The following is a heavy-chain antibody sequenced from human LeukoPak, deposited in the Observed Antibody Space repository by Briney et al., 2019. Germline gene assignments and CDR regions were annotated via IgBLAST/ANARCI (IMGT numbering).Heavy chain of an antibody. J-gene: IGHJ4*02. D-gene: IGHD6-19*01. Sequence: GGSLRLSCAASGFTFSSYGMHWVRQAPGKGLEWVAVISYDGSNKYYADSVKGRFAISRDNSKNTLYLQMNSLRAEDTAVYYCARVKDKWSSSLSLPGYWGQGTLVTVSS. CDR2: ISYDGSNK. V-gene: IGHV3-30*03. CDR1: GFTFSSYG. CDR3: ARVKDKWSSSLSLPGY.